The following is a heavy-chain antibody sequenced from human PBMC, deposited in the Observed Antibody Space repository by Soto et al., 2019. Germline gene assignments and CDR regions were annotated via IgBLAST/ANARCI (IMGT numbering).Heavy chain of an antibody. V-gene: IGHV3-23*01. D-gene: IGHD2-2*01. J-gene: IGHJ1*01. CDR1: GFTFSSYA. CDR3: ARDFGYCFSNSCYFGH. Sequence: EVQLLESGGGLVQPGESLRLSCATSGFTFSSYAMGWVRQAPGKGLDWVSAISGGGDNTYYADSVKGRFTIARDNSKNTLVLQVTSLRAEDTAVYYCARDFGYCFSNSCYFGHWGQGTLVTVSS. CDR2: ISGGGDNT.